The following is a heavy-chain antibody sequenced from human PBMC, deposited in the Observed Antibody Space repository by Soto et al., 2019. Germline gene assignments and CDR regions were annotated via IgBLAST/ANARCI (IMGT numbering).Heavy chain of an antibody. CDR1: GFTFSSYG. Sequence: SLRLSCAASGFTFSSYGMHWVRQAPGKGLEWVAVIWYDGSNKYYADSVKGRFTISRDNSKNTLYLQMNSLRAEDTAVYYCAGGGYCSSTSCYDHYYYGMDVWGQGTTVTVSS. CDR3: AGGGYCSSTSCYDHYYYGMDV. D-gene: IGHD2-2*03. CDR2: IWYDGSNK. J-gene: IGHJ6*02. V-gene: IGHV3-33*01.